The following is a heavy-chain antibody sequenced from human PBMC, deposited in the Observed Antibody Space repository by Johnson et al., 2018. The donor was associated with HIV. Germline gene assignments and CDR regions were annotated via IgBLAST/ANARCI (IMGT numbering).Heavy chain of an antibody. D-gene: IGHD5-18*01. CDR1: GFTFRTFP. Sequence: QVQLVESGGGVVQPGRSLRLSCAASGFTFRTFPMHWVRQAPGKGLEWMAFISYNEDKKYYADSVKGRFTISRDNSKNILYLQRNSLRAEDTATYYCARLPSRYNRDTFNIWGQGTMVTVSS. J-gene: IGHJ3*02. CDR2: ISYNEDKK. V-gene: IGHV3-30*04. CDR3: ARLPSRYNRDTFNI.